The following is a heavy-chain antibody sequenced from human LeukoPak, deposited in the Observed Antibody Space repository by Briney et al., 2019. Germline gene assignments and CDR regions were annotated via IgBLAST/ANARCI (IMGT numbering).Heavy chain of an antibody. D-gene: IGHD1-26*01. J-gene: IGHJ6*03. CDR1: GGSISRSSYY. CDR2: TYYSGST. CDR3: ARSGSYFYYYYYMDV. V-gene: IGHV4-39*07. Sequence: SETLSLTCTVSGGSISRSSYYWGWIRQPPGKGLEWIGSTYYSGSTYYNPSLRSRVTISVDRSKNQFSLKLSSVTAADTAVYYCARSGSYFYYYYYMDVWGKGTTVTVSS.